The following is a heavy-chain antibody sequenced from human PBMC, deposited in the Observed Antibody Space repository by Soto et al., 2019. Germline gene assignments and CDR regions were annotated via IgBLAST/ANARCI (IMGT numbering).Heavy chain of an antibody. CDR1: GFTFSSYA. CDR2: ISYDGSNK. J-gene: IGHJ4*02. D-gene: IGHD2-2*02. Sequence: GGSLRLSCAASGFTFSSYAMHWVRQAPGKGLEWVAVISYDGSNKYYADSVKGRFTISRDNSKNTLYLQMNSLRAEDTAVYYCAREKSIVVPAAIHAPADYWGQGTLVTVSS. V-gene: IGHV3-30-3*01. CDR3: AREKSIVVPAAIHAPADY.